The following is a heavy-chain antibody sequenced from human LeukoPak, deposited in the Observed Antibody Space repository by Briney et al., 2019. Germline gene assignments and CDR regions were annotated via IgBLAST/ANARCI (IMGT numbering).Heavy chain of an antibody. V-gene: IGHV3-30-3*01. CDR1: GFTFSSYA. CDR3: ARDPNYYGSGSYDY. Sequence: AGGSLRLSCAASGFTFSSYAMHWVRQAPGKGLEWVAVISYDGSNKYYADSVKGRFTISRDNSKNTLYRQMNSLRAEDTAVYYCARDPNYYGSGSYDYWGQGTLVTVSS. D-gene: IGHD3-10*01. J-gene: IGHJ4*02. CDR2: ISYDGSNK.